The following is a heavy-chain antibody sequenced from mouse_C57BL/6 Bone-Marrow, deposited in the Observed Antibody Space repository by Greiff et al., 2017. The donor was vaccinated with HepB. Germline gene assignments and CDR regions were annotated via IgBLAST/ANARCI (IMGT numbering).Heavy chain of an antibody. CDR1: GFTFSNYW. CDR3: TGPIYYGTTWFAY. V-gene: IGHV6-3*01. J-gene: IGHJ3*01. D-gene: IGHD2-1*01. Sequence: EVMLVESGGGLVQPGGSMKLSCVASGFTFSNYWMNWVRQSPEKGLEWVAQIRLKSDNYATHYAESVKGRFTISRDDSKSSVYLQMNNLRAEDTGIYYCTGPIYYGTTWFAYWGQGTLVTVSA. CDR2: IRLKSDNYAT.